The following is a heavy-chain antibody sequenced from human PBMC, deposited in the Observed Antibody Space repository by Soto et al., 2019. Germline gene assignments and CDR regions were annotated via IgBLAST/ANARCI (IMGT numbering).Heavy chain of an antibody. J-gene: IGHJ4*02. CDR3: ARGMTTVTTLDY. CDR1: GGSISSGGYS. Sequence: SETLSLTCTVSGGSISSGGYSCSWIRQPPGKGLEWIGYIYHSGSTYYNPSLKSRVTISVDRSKNQFSLKLSSVTAADTAVYYCARGMTTVTTLDYWGQGTLVTVSS. V-gene: IGHV4-30-2*01. CDR2: IYHSGST. D-gene: IGHD4-4*01.